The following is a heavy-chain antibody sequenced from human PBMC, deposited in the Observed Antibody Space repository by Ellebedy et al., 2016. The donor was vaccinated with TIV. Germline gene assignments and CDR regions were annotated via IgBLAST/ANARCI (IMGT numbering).Heavy chain of an antibody. CDR3: ARASGDVWLPLDY. Sequence: PGGSLRLSCAASGFTFISYSMNWVLQALGKGLEWVSHISTSGSTIYYADSVKGRFTISRDNAKNSLYLQMNSLRAEDTAVYYCARASGDVWLPLDYWGQGTLVTVSS. J-gene: IGHJ4*02. D-gene: IGHD5-24*01. CDR1: GFTFISYS. V-gene: IGHV3-48*04. CDR2: ISTSGSTI.